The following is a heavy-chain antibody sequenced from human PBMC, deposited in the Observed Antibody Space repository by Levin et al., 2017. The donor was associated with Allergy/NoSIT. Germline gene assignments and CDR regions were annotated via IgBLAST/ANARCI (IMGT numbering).Heavy chain of an antibody. CDR3: AKGRSEYCSGDACYPLDY. J-gene: IGHJ4*02. CDR1: GFTFSNFA. V-gene: IGHV3-23*01. CDR2: VRLSGSDT. Sequence: GESLKISCAASGFTFSNFAMSWVRQAPGKGLEWVSAVRLSGSDTYYADSVNGRFSISRDNFENTLILQMNSLRVEDSAIYYCAKGRSEYCSGDACYPLDYWGQGTLVTVSS. D-gene: IGHD2-15*01.